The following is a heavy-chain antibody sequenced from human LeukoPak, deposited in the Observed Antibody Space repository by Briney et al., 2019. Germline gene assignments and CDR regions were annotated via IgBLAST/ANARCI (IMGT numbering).Heavy chain of an antibody. V-gene: IGHV4-34*01. CDR2: INHSGST. D-gene: IGHD5-18*01. Sequence: SETLSLTCAVYGGSFSGYYWSWIRQPPGKGLEWIGEINHSGSTNYNPSLKSRVTISVDTSKNQFSLKLSSVTAADTAVYYCARRDSYGYFDYWGQGTLVTVSS. CDR1: GGSFSGYY. J-gene: IGHJ4*02. CDR3: ARRDSYGYFDY.